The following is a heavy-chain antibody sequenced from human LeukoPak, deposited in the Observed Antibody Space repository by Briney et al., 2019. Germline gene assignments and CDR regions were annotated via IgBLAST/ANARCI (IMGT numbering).Heavy chain of an antibody. V-gene: IGHV3-7*05. D-gene: IGHD3-22*01. CDR3: ARGNSNGGSQYNWFDS. CDR2: IEGDGSKH. Sequence: PGGSLRLSCAVSGFTLDKYWMDWVRQAQGEGLEWVANIEGDGSKHYYGHSLRGPLSISRDNARHSAYLQMNGLGDEDTAVYYCARGNSNGGSQYNWFDSWGPGTLVTVSS. CDR1: GFTLDKYW. J-gene: IGHJ5*01.